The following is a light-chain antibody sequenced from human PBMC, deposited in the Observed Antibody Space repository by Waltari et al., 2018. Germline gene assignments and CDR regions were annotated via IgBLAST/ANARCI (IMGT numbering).Light chain of an antibody. J-gene: IGKJ3*01. CDR1: QDINNY. CDR2: DAS. Sequence: DIQITQSPSSLSASVGDRVTITCRASQDINNYLNWYQQKPGKAPKRLIYDASSLQSGVPSRFSGSGSGTVFTLTISSLLPEDFATYFCLQYNSAPFTFGPGTKLDIK. V-gene: IGKV1-17*01. CDR3: LQYNSAPFT.